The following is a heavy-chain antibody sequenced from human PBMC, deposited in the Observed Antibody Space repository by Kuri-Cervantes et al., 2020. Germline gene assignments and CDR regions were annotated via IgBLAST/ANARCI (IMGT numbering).Heavy chain of an antibody. D-gene: IGHD2-2*01. Sequence: SVKVSCKASGGTFSSYAISWVRQAPGQGLEWMGGIIPIFGTANYAQKFQGRVTITTDESTSTAYMELSSLRSEDTAVHYRAREVVRLRRLFPSDFGEEAAFDIWGQGTMVTVSS. V-gene: IGHV1-69*05. CDR2: IIPIFGTA. CDR3: AREVVRLRRLFPSDFGEEAAFDI. J-gene: IGHJ3*02. CDR1: GGTFSSYA.